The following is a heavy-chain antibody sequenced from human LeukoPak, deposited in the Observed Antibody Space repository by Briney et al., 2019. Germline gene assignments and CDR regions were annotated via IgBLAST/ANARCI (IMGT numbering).Heavy chain of an antibody. J-gene: IGHJ4*02. CDR3: AKDRLTSSGPELN. CDR1: GFTFSSYS. Sequence: GGSLRLSCAASGFTFSSYSMNWVRQAPGKGLEWVSYISSSSSTIYYADSVKGRFTISRDNSKNTLYLQMNSLRAEDTAVYYCAKDRLTSSGPELNWGQGTLVTVSS. V-gene: IGHV3-48*01. D-gene: IGHD3-22*01. CDR2: ISSSSSTI.